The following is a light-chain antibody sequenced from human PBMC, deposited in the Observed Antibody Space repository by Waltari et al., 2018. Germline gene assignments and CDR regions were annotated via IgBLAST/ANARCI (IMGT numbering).Light chain of an antibody. J-gene: IGKJ4*01. Sequence: EIVLTQSPATLSLSPGARATLSCRASPSVSSYLAWYQQKPGQAPRLLIYDASNRATGIPARFSGSGSGTDFTLTISSLEPEDFAVYYCQQRSNWPKLTFGGGTKVEIK. CDR2: DAS. V-gene: IGKV3-11*01. CDR3: QQRSNWPKLT. CDR1: PSVSSY.